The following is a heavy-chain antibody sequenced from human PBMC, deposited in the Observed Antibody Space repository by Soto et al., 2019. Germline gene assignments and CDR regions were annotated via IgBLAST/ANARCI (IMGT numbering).Heavy chain of an antibody. V-gene: IGHV1-8*03. J-gene: IGHJ1*01. CDR2: MNPNSGDT. CDR3: ATGQYSYDTIYYPILHH. CDR1: GFTFINFD. D-gene: IGHD3-22*01. Sequence: QVQLVQSGAEVKKPGASVKVSCKTSGFTFINFDINWVRLATGQGLEWMAWMNPNSGDTGYTQKFQGRLTTTRDTSTSTAYMELSSLRSEDTAVYYCATGQYSYDTIYYPILHHWGQGTPVTVTS.